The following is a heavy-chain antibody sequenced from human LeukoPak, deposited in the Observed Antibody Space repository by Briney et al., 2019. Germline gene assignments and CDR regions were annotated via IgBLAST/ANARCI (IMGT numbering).Heavy chain of an antibody. CDR2: ISWNSGSI. CDR3: AKAEGGYSSSSPDY. CDR1: EFTFDDYA. Sequence: PGGSLRLSCAASEFTFDDYAMHWVRQAPGKGLEWVSGISWNSGSIGYADSVKGRFTISRDNAKNSLYLQMNSLRAEDTALYYCAKAEGGYSSSSPDYWGQGTLVTVSS. D-gene: IGHD6-6*01. J-gene: IGHJ4*02. V-gene: IGHV3-9*01.